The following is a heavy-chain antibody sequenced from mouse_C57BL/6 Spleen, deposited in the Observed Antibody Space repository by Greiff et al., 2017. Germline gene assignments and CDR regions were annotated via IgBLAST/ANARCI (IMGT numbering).Heavy chain of an antibody. V-gene: IGHV1-50*01. CDR1: GYTFTSYW. D-gene: IGHD1-1*01. J-gene: IGHJ4*01. CDR3: ARNGTVVAPYYAIDY. CDR2: IDPSDSYT. Sequence: VQLQQPGAELVKPGASVKLSCKASGYTFTSYWMQWVKQRPGQGLEWIGEIDPSDSYTNYNQKFKGKATLTVDTSSSTAYMQLSSLTSEDSAVYYCARNGTVVAPYYAIDYWGQGTSVTVSS.